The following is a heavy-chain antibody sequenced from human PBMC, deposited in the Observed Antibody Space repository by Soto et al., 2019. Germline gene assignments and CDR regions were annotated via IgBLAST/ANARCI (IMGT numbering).Heavy chain of an antibody. D-gene: IGHD3-10*01. J-gene: IGHJ3*02. CDR1: GFAFGNYP. V-gene: IGHV3-23*01. CDR2: ISGSGGMT. CDR3: AKDRTMARGIRAFDI. Sequence: EAQLLQSGGGLVPPGGSLRLSCVASGFAFGNYPMAWVRQTPGKGLQWISTISGSGGMTDYEDSVRGRFTVSIDHSKDTVHLQMTSLRADDTAVYYCAKDRTMARGIRAFDIWGQGTTVNISS.